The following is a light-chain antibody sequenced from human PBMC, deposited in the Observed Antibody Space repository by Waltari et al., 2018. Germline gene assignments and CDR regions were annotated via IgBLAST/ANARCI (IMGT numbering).Light chain of an antibody. CDR2: DVS. Sequence: QSALTQPASVSGSPGPSITISCTGTSSDVGGYNYVPWYQQHPGKAPKLIIFDVSNRPSGVSSRFSGSKSGNTASLTISGLQAQDEADYYCSSYISSDTLELFGGGTSLTVL. V-gene: IGLV2-14*03. J-gene: IGLJ2*01. CDR1: SSDVGGYNY. CDR3: SSYISSDTLEL.